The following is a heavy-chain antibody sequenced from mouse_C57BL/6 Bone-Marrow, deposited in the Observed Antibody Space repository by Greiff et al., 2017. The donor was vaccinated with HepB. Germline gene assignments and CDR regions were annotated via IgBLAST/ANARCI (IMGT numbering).Heavy chain of an antibody. Sequence: EVMLVESGGDLVKPGGSLKLSCAASGFTFSSYGMSWVRQTPDKRLEWVATISSGGSYTYYPDSVKGRFTISRDNAKNTLYLQMSSLKSEDTAMYYCERGEEVYAMDYWGQGTSVTVSS. J-gene: IGHJ4*01. CDR2: ISSGGSYT. CDR3: ERGEEVYAMDY. CDR1: GFTFSSYG. V-gene: IGHV5-6*01.